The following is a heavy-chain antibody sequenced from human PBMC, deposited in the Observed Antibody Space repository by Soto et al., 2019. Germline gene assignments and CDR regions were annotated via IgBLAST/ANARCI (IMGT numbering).Heavy chain of an antibody. CDR2: VSNTATT. V-gene: IGHV4-59*01. CDR3: ARDCGDTATNLFSP. Sequence: SETLSLTCTVSGASIINYYWAWIRQSPGGGLESIGYVSNTATTTYNPSLKNRVTISVDASKSQFYLKLSSVTAADTAVYYCARDCGDTATNLFSPCGQGTLVTVSS. J-gene: IGHJ5*02. D-gene: IGHD5-18*01. CDR1: GASIINYY.